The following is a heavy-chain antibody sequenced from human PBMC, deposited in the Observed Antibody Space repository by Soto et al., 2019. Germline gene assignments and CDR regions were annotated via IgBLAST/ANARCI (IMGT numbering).Heavy chain of an antibody. CDR2: ISSSSSYI. V-gene: IGHV3-21*01. D-gene: IGHD6-19*01. CDR1: GFTFSTYD. CDR3: ARERWDAVADLSYSYGMDV. Sequence: EVQLVESGGGLVKPGGSLRLSCAASGFTFSTYDINWVRQAPGKGLEWVSSISSSSSYIYYADSVRGRFTISRDNARSSVYLKMSSLRAEDTAVYYCARERWDAVADLSYSYGMDVWGQGTTVTVSS. J-gene: IGHJ6*02.